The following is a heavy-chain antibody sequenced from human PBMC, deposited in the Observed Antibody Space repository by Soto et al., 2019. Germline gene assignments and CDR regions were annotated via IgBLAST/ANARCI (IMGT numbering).Heavy chain of an antibody. Sequence: ASVKVSCKVSGYTLTELSMHWVRQAPGKGLEWMGGFDPEDGETIYAQKFQGRVTMTEDTSTDTAYMELSSLRSEDTAVYYCATGVGSPNWFDPWGQGTLVTVSS. D-gene: IGHD3-10*01. V-gene: IGHV1-24*01. CDR2: FDPEDGET. J-gene: IGHJ5*02. CDR3: ATGVGSPNWFDP. CDR1: GYTLTELS.